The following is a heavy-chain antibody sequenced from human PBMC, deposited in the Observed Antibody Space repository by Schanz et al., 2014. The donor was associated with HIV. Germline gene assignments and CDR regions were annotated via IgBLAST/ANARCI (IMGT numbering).Heavy chain of an antibody. D-gene: IGHD2-15*01. CDR2: ISSSSSTI. Sequence: EVQLVESGGGLVKPGGSLSLSCAASGFTFSTYSMNWVRQAPGKGLEWVSYISSSSSTIYYADSVKGRFTISRDNSKNTLYLQMNSLRAEDTAVYYCARGSGPYYYYYGMDVWGQGTTVTVSS. CDR3: ARGSGPYYYYYGMDV. V-gene: IGHV3-48*01. J-gene: IGHJ6*02. CDR1: GFTFSTYS.